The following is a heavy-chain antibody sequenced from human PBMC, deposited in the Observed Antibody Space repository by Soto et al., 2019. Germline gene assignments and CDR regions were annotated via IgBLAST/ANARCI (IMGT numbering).Heavy chain of an antibody. Sequence: GGSLRLSCAASGFTFSSYAMSWVRQAPGKGLEWVSAISGSGGSTYYADSVKGRFTISRDNSKNTLYLQMNSLRAEDTAVYYCAKPPGHRDIVATILARRVDYWGQGTLVTVSS. J-gene: IGHJ4*02. V-gene: IGHV3-23*01. CDR3: AKPPGHRDIVATILARRVDY. D-gene: IGHD5-12*01. CDR2: ISGSGGST. CDR1: GFTFSSYA.